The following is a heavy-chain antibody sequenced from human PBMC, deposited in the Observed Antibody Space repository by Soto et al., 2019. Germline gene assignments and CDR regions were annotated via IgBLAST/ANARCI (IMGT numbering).Heavy chain of an antibody. V-gene: IGHV3-23*01. CDR2: ISSSGGST. CDR3: AKARSGSSVIGLWYYGMDV. J-gene: IGHJ6*02. CDR1: GFTFSSYA. Sequence: GGSLRLSCAASGFTFSSYAMNWVRQAPGKGLEWVSGISSSGGSTYYADSVKGRFTISTDNSKNTLYLQMNSLRAEDTAVYYCAKARSGSSVIGLWYYGMDVWGQGTTVTVSS. D-gene: IGHD6-6*01.